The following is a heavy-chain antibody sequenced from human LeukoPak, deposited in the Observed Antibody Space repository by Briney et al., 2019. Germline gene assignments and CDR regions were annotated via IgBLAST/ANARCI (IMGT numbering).Heavy chain of an antibody. Sequence: AGESLQISCEGSGYSFTSFWIGWVRQMPGKGLEWMGIIYPGDSNTIYSPSFQGQVIISADKSINTAYLQWSSLKASDTAIYYCVRAASWSYDYWGQGTLVTVSS. CDR3: VRAASWSYDY. V-gene: IGHV5-51*03. CDR1: GYSFTSFW. CDR2: IYPGDSNT. J-gene: IGHJ4*02. D-gene: IGHD3-10*01.